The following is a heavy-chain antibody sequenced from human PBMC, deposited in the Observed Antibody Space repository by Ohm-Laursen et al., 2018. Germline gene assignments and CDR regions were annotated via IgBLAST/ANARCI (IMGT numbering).Heavy chain of an antibody. V-gene: IGHV3-23*01. D-gene: IGHD3-10*01. CDR1: GFTFSSYA. CDR2: ISGSGGST. J-gene: IGHJ3*02. CDR3: AKGLWFGVMGAFDI. Sequence: SLRLSCSASGFTFSSYAMSWVRKAQGKGLEWVSAISGSGGSTYYADSVKGRFTISRDNSKNTLYLQMNSLRTEDTAVYYCAKGLWFGVMGAFDIWGQGTMVTVSS.